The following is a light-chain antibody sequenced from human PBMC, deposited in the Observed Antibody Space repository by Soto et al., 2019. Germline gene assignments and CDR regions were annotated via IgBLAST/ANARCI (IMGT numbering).Light chain of an antibody. CDR1: SSDVGSYNV. Sequence: QPVLTQPASVSGSPGQSITISCTGTSSDVGSYNVVSWYQQHPGKAPKLMIYEGSKRPSGVSNRFSGSKSGNTASLTISGLQAEDEAEYYCCSYAGSSTYAFGTGTKVTVL. CDR2: EGS. J-gene: IGLJ1*01. CDR3: CSYAGSSTYA. V-gene: IGLV2-23*01.